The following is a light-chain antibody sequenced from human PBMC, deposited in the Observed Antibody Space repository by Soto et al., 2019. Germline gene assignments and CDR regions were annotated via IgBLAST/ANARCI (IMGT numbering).Light chain of an antibody. CDR2: GAS. CDR1: RDISNN. J-gene: IGKJ1*01. CDR3: QQFNVWHRT. Sequence: ETVMTQSPATLSLSPGERATLSCRASRDISNNLAWYQQKPGQAPRLLIYGASTRATDIPARFSGSGSGTEFALTINSLQSEDFAVYFCQQFNVWHRTFGQGTKVDIK. V-gene: IGKV3-15*01.